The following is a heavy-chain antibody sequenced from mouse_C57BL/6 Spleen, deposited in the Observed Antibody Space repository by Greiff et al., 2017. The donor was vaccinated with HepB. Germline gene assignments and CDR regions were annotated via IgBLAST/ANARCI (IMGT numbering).Heavy chain of an antibody. CDR3: ASRPGFAY. CDR1: GFTFSSYG. Sequence: EVQLVESGGDLVKPGGSLKLSCAASGFTFSSYGMSWVRQTPDKRLEWVATISSGGSYTYYPDSVKGRCTISRDNAKNTLYLQMSSLKSEDTAMYYCASRPGFAYWGQGTLVTVSA. J-gene: IGHJ3*01. V-gene: IGHV5-6*01. CDR2: ISSGGSYT.